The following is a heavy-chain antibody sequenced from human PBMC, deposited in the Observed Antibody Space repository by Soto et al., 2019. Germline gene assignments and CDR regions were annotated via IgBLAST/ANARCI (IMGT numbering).Heavy chain of an antibody. D-gene: IGHD3-10*01. CDR3: ARDVVRGVTNWFDP. CDR1: GFTFSSYS. V-gene: IGHV3-21*01. CDR2: ISSSSSYI. J-gene: IGHJ5*02. Sequence: PGGSLRLSCAASGFTFSSYSMNWVRQAPGKGLEWVSSISSSSSYIYYADSVKGRFTISRDNAKNSLYLQMNSLRAEDTAVYYCARDVVRGVTNWFDPWGQGTLVTVSS.